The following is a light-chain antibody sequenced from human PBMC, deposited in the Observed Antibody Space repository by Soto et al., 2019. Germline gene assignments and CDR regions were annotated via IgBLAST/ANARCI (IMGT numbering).Light chain of an antibody. CDR1: QSVSSSY. Sequence: EIVLTQSPGTLSLSPGERATLSCRASQSVSSSYLAWYQQKPGQAPRLLIYGASSRPTGIPDRFSGSGSGTDFTLTISRLEPEDFAVYYCQQYGNSIPITFGQGTKVDI. V-gene: IGKV3-20*01. J-gene: IGKJ1*01. CDR3: QQYGNSIPIT. CDR2: GAS.